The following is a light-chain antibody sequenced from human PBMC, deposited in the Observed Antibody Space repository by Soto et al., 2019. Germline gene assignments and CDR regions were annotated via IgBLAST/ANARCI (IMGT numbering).Light chain of an antibody. CDR1: ISNIGRNT. Sequence: QSVLTQPPSASGTPGQRVIISCSGSISNIGRNTANWYQQLPGTAPKVLIYSDNQRPSGVPDRFSGSKSATSASLAISGLKSEDEADYYCASWDDSLSGYYVFGTGTKLTVL. V-gene: IGLV1-44*01. CDR2: SDN. J-gene: IGLJ1*01. CDR3: ASWDDSLSGYYV.